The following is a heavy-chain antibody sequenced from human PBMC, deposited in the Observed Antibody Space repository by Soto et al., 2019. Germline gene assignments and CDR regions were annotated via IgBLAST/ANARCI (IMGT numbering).Heavy chain of an antibody. Sequence: QVQLVQSGAEVKKPGSSVKVSCKASGGTFSSNTISWVRQAPGQGLEWMGRIIPILGIANYAQKFQGRVTITADKSTSTAYMELSSLRPEDTAVYYCARDSGYSYDDAFDIWGQGTMVTVSS. CDR3: ARDSGYSYDDAFDI. V-gene: IGHV1-69*08. CDR2: IIPILGIA. J-gene: IGHJ3*02. CDR1: GGTFSSNT. D-gene: IGHD5-18*01.